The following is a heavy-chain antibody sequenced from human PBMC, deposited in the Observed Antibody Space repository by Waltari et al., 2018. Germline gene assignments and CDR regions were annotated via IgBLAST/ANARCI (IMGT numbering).Heavy chain of an antibody. V-gene: IGHV3-23*01. J-gene: IGHJ3*02. CDR3: AKVAYYDYIWGSLGAFDI. CDR1: GFTFSSYA. Sequence: EVPLLESGGGLVQPGGSLRLSCAASGFTFSSYAMSWVRQAPGKGLEWVSAISGSGGSTYYADSVKGRFTISRDNSKNTLYLQMNSLRAEDTAVYYCAKVAYYDYIWGSLGAFDIWGQGTMVTVSS. D-gene: IGHD3-16*01. CDR2: ISGSGGST.